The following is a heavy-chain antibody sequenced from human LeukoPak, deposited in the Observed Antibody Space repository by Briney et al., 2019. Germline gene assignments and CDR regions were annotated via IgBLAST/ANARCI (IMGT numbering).Heavy chain of an antibody. CDR1: GFTFSSHG. D-gene: IGHD6-13*01. CDR2: ISYDGSTK. J-gene: IGHJ1*01. V-gene: IGHV3-30*18. CDR3: AKESGSRSYGAYFPH. Sequence: LGGSLRLSCAASGFTFSSHGMQWVRQAPGKGLEWVAVISYDGSTKYYADSVKGRFTISRDNSKSTLYLKMNSLKAEDTAVYYCAKESGSRSYGAYFPHWGQGTLVTVSS.